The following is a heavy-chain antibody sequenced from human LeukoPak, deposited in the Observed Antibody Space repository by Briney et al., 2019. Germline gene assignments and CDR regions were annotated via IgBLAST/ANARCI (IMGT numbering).Heavy chain of an antibody. CDR3: ARADRITMIVVVSVPYYDMDV. J-gene: IGHJ6*02. CDR1: GFTFSSYS. CDR2: ISSSSSYI. V-gene: IGHV3-21*01. D-gene: IGHD3-22*01. Sequence: GGSLRLSCAASGFTFSSYSLTWVRQAPGKGLEWVSSISSSSSYIYYADSVKGRFTISRDNAKNSLYLQMNSLRAEDTAVYYCARADRITMIVVVSVPYYDMDVWGQGTTVTVSS.